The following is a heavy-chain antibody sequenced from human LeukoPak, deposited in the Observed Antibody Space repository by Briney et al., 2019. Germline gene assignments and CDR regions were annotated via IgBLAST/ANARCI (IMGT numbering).Heavy chain of an antibody. CDR2: IYYSGST. CDR1: GGSISSGGYY. V-gene: IGHV4-31*03. J-gene: IGHJ3*02. Sequence: PSETLSLTCTVSGGSISSGGYYWSWIRQHPGKGLEWIEYIYYSGSTYYNPSLKSRVTISVDTSKNQFSLKLSSVTAADTAVYYCARVYGYCSGGSCYPDAFDIWGQGTMVTVSS. CDR3: ARVYGYCSGGSCYPDAFDI. D-gene: IGHD2-15*01.